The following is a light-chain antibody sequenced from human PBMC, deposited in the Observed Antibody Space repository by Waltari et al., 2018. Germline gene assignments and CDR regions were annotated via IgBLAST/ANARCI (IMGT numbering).Light chain of an antibody. CDR3: MQALQTPLT. CDR1: KSLLHSNGYNY. CDR2: LGS. Sequence: DIVMTQSPLSLPVTPGEPASLSCRSSKSLLHSNGYNYLDWYLQKPGQSPQVLIYLGSNRASGVPDRFSGSGSGTDFTLKISRVEAEDVGVYFCMQALQTPLTFGGGTKVEIK. J-gene: IGKJ4*01. V-gene: IGKV2-28*01.